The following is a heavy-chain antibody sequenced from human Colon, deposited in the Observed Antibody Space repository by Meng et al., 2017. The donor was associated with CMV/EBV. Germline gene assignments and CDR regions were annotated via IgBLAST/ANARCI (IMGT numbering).Heavy chain of an antibody. V-gene: IGHV3-13*01. CDR2: IGPAGDT. CDR3: ARVATDIRYGMDV. CDR1: GFIFSSYD. Sequence: GESLKISCAASGFIFSSYDMLWVRQAPGKGLEWVSAIGPAGDTYYADSVKGRFTISRDAAKNSLYLQMNSLRAGDTAVYYCARVATDIRYGMDVWGQGTTVTVSS. D-gene: IGHD5-12*01. J-gene: IGHJ6*02.